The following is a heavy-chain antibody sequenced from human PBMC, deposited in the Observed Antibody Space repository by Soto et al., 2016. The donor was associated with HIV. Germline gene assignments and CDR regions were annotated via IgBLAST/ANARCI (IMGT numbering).Heavy chain of an antibody. CDR2: ISGDGGGK. D-gene: IGHD3-16*01. V-gene: IGHV3-43*02. J-gene: IGHJ4*02. Sequence: EVQLVESGGTIVPPGQSLRLTCEASGFNFDDYAINWVRQVPGKGLEWVSVISGDGGGKHYADSVKGRFSISRDNRENSVFLQMNSLRSEDTALYYCAKVPYYDASGIFGYFDFWGQGTLVTVPS. CDR1: GFNFDDYA. CDR3: AKVPYYDASGIFGYFDF.